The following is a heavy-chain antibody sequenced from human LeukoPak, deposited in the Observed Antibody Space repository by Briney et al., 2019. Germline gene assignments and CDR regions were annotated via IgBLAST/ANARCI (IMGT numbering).Heavy chain of an antibody. Sequence: SETLSLTCTVSGDSINTYYWSWLRRPPGKGLEWIGLTSYSGATDYNPSLKGRITISVDMSKNQFSLRLNSVTAADTAVYYCARHDHGYSSGRFDYWGRGTLVTVSS. CDR3: ARHDHGYSSGRFDY. V-gene: IGHV4-59*01. J-gene: IGHJ4*02. CDR2: TSYSGAT. D-gene: IGHD5-18*01. CDR1: GDSINTYY.